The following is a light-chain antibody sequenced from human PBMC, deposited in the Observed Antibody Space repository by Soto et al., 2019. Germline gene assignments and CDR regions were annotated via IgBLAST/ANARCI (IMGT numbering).Light chain of an antibody. J-gene: IGKJ5*01. Sequence: EIVMTHSPATLSVSPCERATLSFSASQSVSINLAWYQQKPGQAPRLLLYGASSRATGIPARFSGSGSGTEFTLTISSLQSEDFAVYYCQQYNNWPPITFGQGTRLEI. CDR2: GAS. CDR1: QSVSIN. V-gene: IGKV3D-15*01. CDR3: QQYNNWPPIT.